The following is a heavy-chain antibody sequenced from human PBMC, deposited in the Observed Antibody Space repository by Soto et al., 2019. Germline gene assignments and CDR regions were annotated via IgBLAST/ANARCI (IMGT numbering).Heavy chain of an antibody. CDR2: ISSSSSYI. Sequence: GGSLRLSCAASGFTFSSYSMNWVRQAPGKGLEWVSSISSSSSYIYYADSVKGRFTISRDNAKNSLYLQMNSLRAEDTAVYYCAREGTGFGARNYYDSSGYYIDYWGQGTLVTVSS. CDR1: GFTFSSYS. CDR3: AREGTGFGARNYYDSSGYYIDY. V-gene: IGHV3-21*01. D-gene: IGHD3-22*01. J-gene: IGHJ4*02.